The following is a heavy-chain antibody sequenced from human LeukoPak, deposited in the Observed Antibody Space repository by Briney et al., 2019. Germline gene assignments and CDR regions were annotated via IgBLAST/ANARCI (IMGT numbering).Heavy chain of an antibody. CDR2: IYYSGST. V-gene: IGHV4-39*07. J-gene: IGHJ5*02. CDR1: GGSISSSSYY. Sequence: KPSETLSLTCTVSGGSISSSSYYWGWIRQPPGKGLEWIGSIYYSGSTNYNPSLKSRVTISVDTSKNQFSLKLSSVTAADTAVYYCARVSLYCTNGVCPASNWFDPWGQGTLVTVSS. D-gene: IGHD2-8*01. CDR3: ARVSLYCTNGVCPASNWFDP.